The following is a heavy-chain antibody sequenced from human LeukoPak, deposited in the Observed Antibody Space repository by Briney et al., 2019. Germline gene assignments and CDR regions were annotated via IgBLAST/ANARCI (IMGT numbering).Heavy chain of an antibody. CDR2: INPSGGST. CDR1: GYTFTSYY. J-gene: IGHJ4*02. CDR3: AREAVAGTGPAHFDY. Sequence: ASVKVSCKASGYTFTSYYMHWVRQAPGQGLEWMGIINPSGGSTSYAQKFQGRVTMTRDTSTSTVYMELSSLRSEDTAVYYYAREAVAGTGPAHFDYWGQGTLVTVSS. D-gene: IGHD6-19*01. V-gene: IGHV1-46*01.